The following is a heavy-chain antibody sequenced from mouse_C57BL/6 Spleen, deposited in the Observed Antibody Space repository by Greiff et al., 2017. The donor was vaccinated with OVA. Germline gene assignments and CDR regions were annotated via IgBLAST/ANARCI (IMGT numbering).Heavy chain of an antibody. CDR2: INPNNGGT. V-gene: IGHV1-26*01. CDR1: GYTFTDYY. D-gene: IGHD2-1*01. Sequence: VQLQQSGPELVKPGASVKISCKASGYTFTDYYMNWVKQSHGKSLEWIGDINPNNGGTSYNQKFKGKATLTVDQSSSTAYMELRSLTSEDSAVYYCAIYPDAMDYWGQGTSVTVSS. J-gene: IGHJ4*01. CDR3: AIYPDAMDY.